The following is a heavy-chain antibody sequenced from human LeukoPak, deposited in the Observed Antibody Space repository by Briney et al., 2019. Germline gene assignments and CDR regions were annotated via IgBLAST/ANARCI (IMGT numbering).Heavy chain of an antibody. J-gene: IGHJ4*02. V-gene: IGHV4-34*01. D-gene: IGHD6-19*01. CDR2: INHSGST. Sequence: SETLSLTCAVSGGSFSGYYWSWIRQPPGKGLEWFGEINHSGSTNYNPSLKSRVTISVDTSKNQFPLKLSAVTAADTAEYCCARGYGIAVAGPFDYWGQGTLVTVSS. CDR1: GGSFSGYY. CDR3: ARGYGIAVAGPFDY.